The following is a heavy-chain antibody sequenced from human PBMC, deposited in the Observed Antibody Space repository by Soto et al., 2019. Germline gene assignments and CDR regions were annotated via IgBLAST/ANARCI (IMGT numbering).Heavy chain of an antibody. V-gene: IGHV5-10-1*01. CDR1: GYSFTSYW. Sequence: GAALKISGKGSGYSFTSYWISWVRQMPGKGLEWMGRIDPSDSYTNYSPSFQGHVTISADKSISTAYLQWSSLKASDTAMYYCARHVGYCSSTCCYYYYYRMAVPGRRTTVLVS. J-gene: IGHJ6*02. D-gene: IGHD2-2*01. CDR2: IDPSDSYT. CDR3: ARHVGYCSSTCCYYYYYRMAV.